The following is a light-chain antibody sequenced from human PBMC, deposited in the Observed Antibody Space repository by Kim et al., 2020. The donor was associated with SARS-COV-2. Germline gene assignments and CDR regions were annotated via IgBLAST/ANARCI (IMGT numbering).Light chain of an antibody. CDR2: KVS. J-gene: IGKJ4*01. V-gene: IGKV1-5*03. Sequence: DIQMTQSPSTLSASVGDRVTITCRASQNIYGLLAWFQQKPGKAPKLLMYKVSTLENGVPSRFSGSGSGTEFTLTINSLQPDDFATYYCQHYLNYPLTLGGGTKLEI. CDR3: QHYLNYPLT. CDR1: QNIYGL.